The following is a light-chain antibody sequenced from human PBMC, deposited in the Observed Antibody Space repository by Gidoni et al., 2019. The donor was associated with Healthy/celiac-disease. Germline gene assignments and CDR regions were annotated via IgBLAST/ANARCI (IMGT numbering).Light chain of an antibody. Sequence: DIQMTQSPSSVSASVGDRVTITCRASQGISSWLAWYQQKPGKAPKLLIYAASSLQSGVPSRFSGGSGTDFTLTISSLQPEDFATYYCQQANSFPYXVXQGTKLEIK. CDR1: QGISSW. CDR2: AAS. J-gene: IGKJ2*01. CDR3: QQANSFPYX. V-gene: IGKV1-12*02.